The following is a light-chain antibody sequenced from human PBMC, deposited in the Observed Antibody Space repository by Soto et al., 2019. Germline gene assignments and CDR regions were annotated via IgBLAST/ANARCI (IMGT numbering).Light chain of an antibody. J-gene: IGKJ2*01. CDR1: QGISNW. V-gene: IGKV1-12*01. Sequence: DIQMTQSPSSVSASVGDRVTITCRASQGISNWLAWYQQKPGKAPNLLIFAASSLQSGVPSRFRGSGSGTDFTLTISDLQPGDFSTYYCQQANSFPPTFGQGTKLEIK. CDR3: QQANSFPPT. CDR2: AAS.